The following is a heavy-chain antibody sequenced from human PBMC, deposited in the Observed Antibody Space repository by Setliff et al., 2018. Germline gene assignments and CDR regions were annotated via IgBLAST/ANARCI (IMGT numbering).Heavy chain of an antibody. V-gene: IGHV4-34*01. CDR1: GFTFSGYS. CDR2: IGHSDMP. Sequence: LSCAASGFTFSGYSMNWVRQAPGKGLEWIAEIGHSDMPHYNPSLKSRVTISADTSKSEFSLRLNSVTAADSAVYYCARHGGWYFDLWGRGTLVTVSS. D-gene: IGHD4-17*01. CDR3: ARHGGWYFDL. J-gene: IGHJ2*01.